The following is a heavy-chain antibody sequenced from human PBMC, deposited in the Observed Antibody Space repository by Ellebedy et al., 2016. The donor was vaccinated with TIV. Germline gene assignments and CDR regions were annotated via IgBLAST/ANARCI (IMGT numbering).Heavy chain of an antibody. Sequence: ASVKVSXXASGGTFSTYVVSWVRQAPGQGLEWMGGIIPIFGSANYAQKFQDRVTITADESTSTVYMELSSLRSEDTAVYYCARVSNDVGAFDIWGQGTMVTVSS. CDR3: ARVSNDVGAFDI. CDR2: IIPIFGSA. CDR1: GGTFSTYV. V-gene: IGHV1-69*13. J-gene: IGHJ3*02.